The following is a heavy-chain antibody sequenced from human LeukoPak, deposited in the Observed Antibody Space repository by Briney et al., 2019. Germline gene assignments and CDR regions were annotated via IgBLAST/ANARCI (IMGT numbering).Heavy chain of an antibody. CDR3: ATVPYYYDSSGYSFPPAIFDY. CDR2: INPNSGVT. V-gene: IGHV1-2*02. CDR1: GYSFTDYY. J-gene: IGHJ4*02. D-gene: IGHD3-22*01. Sequence: ASVKVSCKASGYSFTDYYMHWVRLAPGQGLEWMGWINPNSGVTNYAQKFQGGVTMTRDTSISTAYMELSRLRSDDTAVYYCATVPYYYDSSGYSFPPAIFDYWGQGTLVTVSS.